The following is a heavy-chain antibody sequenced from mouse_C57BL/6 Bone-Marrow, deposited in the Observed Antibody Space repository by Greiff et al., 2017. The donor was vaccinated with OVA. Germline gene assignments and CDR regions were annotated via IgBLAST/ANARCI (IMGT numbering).Heavy chain of an antibody. CDR3: ARRGFAY. J-gene: IGHJ3*01. CDR2: INPNNGGT. CDR1: GYTFTDYY. Sequence: VQLQQSGPELVKPGASVKISCKASGYTFTDYYMNWVKQSHGKSLEWIGDINPNNGGTSYNQKFKGKATLTVDKSSSTAYMQLSSLTSEDSAVYYCARRGFAYWGQGTLVTVSA. V-gene: IGHV1-26*01.